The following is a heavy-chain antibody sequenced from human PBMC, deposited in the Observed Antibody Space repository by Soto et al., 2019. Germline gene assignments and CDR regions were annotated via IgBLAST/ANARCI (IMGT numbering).Heavy chain of an antibody. D-gene: IGHD3-22*01. J-gene: IGHJ3*02. V-gene: IGHV1-18*01. CDR1: GYTFSSYG. CDR3: ARGNYYDRRGYFSALDI. Sequence: QVLLVQSGGEVKKPGASVKVSCKASGYTFSSYGINWVRQAPGQGLEWLGWVGAYNDNIDYAQTFQGRVTMTTDKSTNTAYMELRSLRSDDTAVYYCARGNYYDRRGYFSALDIWGQGTMVTVSS. CDR2: VGAYNDNI.